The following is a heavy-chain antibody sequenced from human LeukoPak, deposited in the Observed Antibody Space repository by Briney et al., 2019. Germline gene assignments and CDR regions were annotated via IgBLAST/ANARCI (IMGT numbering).Heavy chain of an antibody. CDR2: INHSGST. V-gene: IGHV4-34*01. CDR3: ARDSSGWQRLYYFDY. D-gene: IGHD6-19*01. J-gene: IGHJ4*02. Sequence: PSETLSLTCAVYGGSFSGYYWSWIRQPPGKGLEWIGEINHSGSTNYNPSLKSRVTISVDTSKNQFSLKLCSVTAADTAVYYCARDSSGWQRLYYFDYWGQGTLVTVSS. CDR1: GGSFSGYY.